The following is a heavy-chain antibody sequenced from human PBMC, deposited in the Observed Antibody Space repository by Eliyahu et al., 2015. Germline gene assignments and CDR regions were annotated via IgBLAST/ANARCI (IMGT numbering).Heavy chain of an antibody. CDR1: GFPFINYA. Sequence: EVQLLESGGGLVQPGGSLRLSCATXGFPFINYAMGWVRQAPGKGLEYVSSISASGATTNYADSVKGRFTISRDSSKNAVYLQMNTLRAEDTAIYYCAKVPYNWNYGDFDYWGQGTLVTVSS. CDR3: AKVPYNWNYGDFDY. J-gene: IGHJ4*02. CDR2: ISASGATT. V-gene: IGHV3-23*01. D-gene: IGHD1-7*01.